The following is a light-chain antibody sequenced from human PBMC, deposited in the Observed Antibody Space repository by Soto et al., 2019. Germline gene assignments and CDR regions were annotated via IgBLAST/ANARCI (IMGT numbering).Light chain of an antibody. CDR2: GAS. Sequence: EMVVTQSPATLSVSPGERATLSCRASQSVSSKLAWFQQKPGQAPRLLIYGASTRATDMPGRFSGRGSGTEFTLTISSLQSEDFAVYYCQQYRNWPRTFGQGTKVDIK. J-gene: IGKJ1*01. CDR1: QSVSSK. V-gene: IGKV3-15*01. CDR3: QQYRNWPRT.